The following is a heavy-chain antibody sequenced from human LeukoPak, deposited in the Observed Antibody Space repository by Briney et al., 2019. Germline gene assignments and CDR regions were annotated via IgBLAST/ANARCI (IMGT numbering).Heavy chain of an antibody. V-gene: IGHV3-33*01. Sequence: GGSLRLSCAASGFTFSSYGMHWVRQAPGKELEGVAIIWYDGSNKYYADSVKGRFTISRDNSKNTLYLQMNSLRVEDTAVYYCARDMVRGVIPDYWGQGTLVTVSS. J-gene: IGHJ4*02. CDR2: IWYDGSNK. CDR1: GFTFSSYG. CDR3: ARDMVRGVIPDY. D-gene: IGHD3-10*01.